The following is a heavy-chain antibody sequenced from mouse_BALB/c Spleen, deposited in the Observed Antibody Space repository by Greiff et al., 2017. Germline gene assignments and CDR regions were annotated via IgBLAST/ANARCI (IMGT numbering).Heavy chain of an antibody. CDR1: GFSLTSYG. CDR2: IWAGGST. D-gene: IGHD3-1*01. CDR3: ARVGSSGYGFAY. J-gene: IGHJ3*01. V-gene: IGHV2-9*02. Sequence: VKLVESGPGLVAPSQSLSITCTVSGFSLTSYGVHWVRQPPGKGLEWLGVIWAGGSTNYNSALMSRLSISKDNSKSQVFLKMNSLQTDDTAMYYCARVGSSGYGFAYWGQGTLVTVSA.